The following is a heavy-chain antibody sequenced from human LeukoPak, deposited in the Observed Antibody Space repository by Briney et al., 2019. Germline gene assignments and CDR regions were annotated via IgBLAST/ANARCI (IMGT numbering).Heavy chain of an antibody. V-gene: IGHV3-23*01. Sequence: GGSLGPSCAASGFTLSRYGLRWVRQAPGQGQGWGAAISGSGAITYYADSVNGPFTIARHNSKNTLYLQMNSLRAEDTAVYYCAKDRSRFGELLYEYWGQGTLVTAS. D-gene: IGHD3-10*01. J-gene: IGHJ4*02. CDR3: AKDRSRFGELLYEY. CDR2: ISGSGAIT. CDR1: GFTLSRYG.